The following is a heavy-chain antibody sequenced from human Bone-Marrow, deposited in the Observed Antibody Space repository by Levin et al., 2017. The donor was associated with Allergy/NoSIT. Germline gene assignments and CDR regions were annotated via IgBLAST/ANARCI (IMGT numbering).Heavy chain of an antibody. V-gene: IGHV4-30-4*01. CDR1: GGSISSGDYF. J-gene: IGHJ3*02. CDR2: IYYSGGT. D-gene: IGHD2-21*02. Sequence: ASETLSLTCTVSGGSISSGDYFWTWIRQPPGKGLEWIGYIYYSGGTYYNPSLKSRVTISVDTSKNQFSLRLSSVTAADTAVYYCARVTYCGGDCYSDIWGQGTLVTVSS. CDR3: ARVTYCGGDCYSDI.